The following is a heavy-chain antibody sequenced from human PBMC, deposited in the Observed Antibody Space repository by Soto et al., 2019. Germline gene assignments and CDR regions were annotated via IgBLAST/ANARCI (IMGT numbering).Heavy chain of an antibody. CDR1: GGTFGNTA. Sequence: QVQLVQSGAEVKEPGSSVNVSCKTSGGTFGNTAVTWLRQVPGQGLEWIGGIVPLFGTANYAQKFRGRVMITADESTSTAYMDLSSLRSDDKAIYYCARDGDPGYSFWSGPLGGGRFDPWGQGTLVTVSS. CDR2: IVPLFGTA. J-gene: IGHJ5*02. CDR3: ARDGDPGYSFWSGPLGGGRFDP. D-gene: IGHD3-3*01. V-gene: IGHV1-69*12.